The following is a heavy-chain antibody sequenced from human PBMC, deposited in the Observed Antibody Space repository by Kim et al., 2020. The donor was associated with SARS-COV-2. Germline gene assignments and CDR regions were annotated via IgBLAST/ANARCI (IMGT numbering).Heavy chain of an antibody. J-gene: IGHJ4*02. CDR2: IYYSGST. CDR1: GGSISSSSYY. V-gene: IGHV4-39*07. Sequence: SETLSLTCTVSGGSISSSSYYWGWIRQPPGKGLEWIGSIYYSGSTYYNPSLKSRVTISVDTSKNQFSLKLSSVTAADTAVYYCARVVAAAGMNYWGQGTL. CDR3: ARVVAAAGMNY. D-gene: IGHD6-13*01.